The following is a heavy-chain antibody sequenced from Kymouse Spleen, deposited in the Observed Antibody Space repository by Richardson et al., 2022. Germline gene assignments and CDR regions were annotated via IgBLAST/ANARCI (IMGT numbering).Heavy chain of an antibody. CDR3: ARRTVTTSYYYGMDV. CDR1: GGSISSSSYY. J-gene: IGHJ6*02. V-gene: IGHV4-39*01. CDR2: IYYSGST. Sequence: QLQLQESGPGLVKPSETLSLTCTVSGGSISSSSYYWGWIRQPPGKGLEWIGSIYYSGSTYYNPSLKSRVTISVDTSKNQFSLKLSSVTAADTAVYYCARRTVTTSYYYGMDVWGQGTTVTVSS. D-gene: IGHD4-17*01.